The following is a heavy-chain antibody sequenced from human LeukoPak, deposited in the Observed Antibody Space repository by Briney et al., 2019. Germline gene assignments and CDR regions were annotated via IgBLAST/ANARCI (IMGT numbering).Heavy chain of an antibody. Sequence: ASVKVSCKASGYTFTSYAMHWVRQAPGQRLEWMGWINAGNGNTKYSQKFQGRVTITADESTSTAYMELSSLRSEDTAVYYCASPISFGLGWYYMDVWGKGTTVTVSS. V-gene: IGHV1-3*01. CDR2: INAGNGNT. J-gene: IGHJ6*03. CDR3: ASPISFGLGWYYMDV. CDR1: GYTFTSYA. D-gene: IGHD2-15*01.